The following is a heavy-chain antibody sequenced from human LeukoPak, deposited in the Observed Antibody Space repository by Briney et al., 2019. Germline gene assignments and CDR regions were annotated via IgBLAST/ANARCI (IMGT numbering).Heavy chain of an antibody. CDR3: ARGLRGTRGPIDY. CDR2: INHSGST. CDR1: GGSFSGYY. V-gene: IGHV4-34*01. D-gene: IGHD1-1*01. J-gene: IGHJ4*02. Sequence: PSETLSLTCAVYGGSFSGYYWSWIRQPPGKGLEWIGEINHSGSTNYSPSLKSRVTISVDTSKNQFSLKLSSVTAADTAVYYCARGLRGTRGPIDYWGQGTLVTVSS.